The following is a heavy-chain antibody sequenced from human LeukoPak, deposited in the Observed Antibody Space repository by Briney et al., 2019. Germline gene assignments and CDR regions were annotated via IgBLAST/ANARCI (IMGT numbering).Heavy chain of an antibody. CDR3: ARDKYSSGWYRGYYFDY. D-gene: IGHD6-19*01. V-gene: IGHV4-34*01. J-gene: IGHJ4*02. CDR1: GGSFSGYY. CDR2: INHSGST. Sequence: SETLSLTCAVYGGSFSGYYWSWIRQPPGKGLEWIGEINHSGSTNYNPSLKSRVTISVDTSKNQFSLKLSSVTAADTAVYYCARDKYSSGWYRGYYFDYWGQGTLVTVSS.